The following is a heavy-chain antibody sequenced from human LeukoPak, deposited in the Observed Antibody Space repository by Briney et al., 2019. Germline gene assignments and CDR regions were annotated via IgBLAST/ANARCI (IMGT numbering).Heavy chain of an antibody. V-gene: IGHV1-2*06. CDR2: INPNSGGT. D-gene: IGHD2-2*01. CDR3: ARVPPPAGDYYYYGMDV. CDR1: GYTFTSYG. J-gene: IGHJ6*02. Sequence: ASVKVSCKASGYTFTSYGISWVRQAPGQGLEWMGRINPNSGGTNYAQKFQGRVTMTRDTSISTAYMELSRLRSDDTAVYYCARVPPPAGDYYYYGMDVWGQGTTVTVSS.